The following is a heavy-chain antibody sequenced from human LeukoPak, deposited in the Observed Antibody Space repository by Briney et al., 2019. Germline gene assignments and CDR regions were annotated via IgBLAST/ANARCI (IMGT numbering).Heavy chain of an antibody. V-gene: IGHV4-34*01. J-gene: IGHJ5*02. CDR2: INHSGST. Sequence: PSETLSLTCAVYGGSFSGYYWSWIRQPPGKGLEWIGEINHSGSTNYNPSLKSRVTISVDTSKNQFSLKLSSVTAADTAVYYCARGPHWNYLGASWFDPWGQGTLVTVSS. D-gene: IGHD1-7*01. CDR1: GGSFSGYY. CDR3: ARGPHWNYLGASWFDP.